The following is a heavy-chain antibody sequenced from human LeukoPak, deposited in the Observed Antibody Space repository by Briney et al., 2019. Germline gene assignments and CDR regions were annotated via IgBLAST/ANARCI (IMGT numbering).Heavy chain of an antibody. D-gene: IGHD3-3*01. CDR1: GYSISSGYY. J-gene: IGHJ4*02. Sequence: PSETLSLTXAVSGYSISSGYYWGWIRQPPGKGLEWIGSIYHSGSTYYNPSLKSRVTISVDTSKNQFSLKLSSVTAADTAVYYCARRYYDFWSGYYTFFDYWGQGTLVTVSS. CDR3: ARRYYDFWSGYYTFFDY. CDR2: IYHSGST. V-gene: IGHV4-38-2*01.